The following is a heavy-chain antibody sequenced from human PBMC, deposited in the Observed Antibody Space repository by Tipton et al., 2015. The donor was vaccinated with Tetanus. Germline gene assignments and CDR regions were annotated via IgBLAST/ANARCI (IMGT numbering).Heavy chain of an antibody. CDR3: ARDQARGARGWNYFDY. J-gene: IGHJ4*02. CDR1: GGSISSGGYY. CDR2: IYNSGST. V-gene: IGHV4-31*03. D-gene: IGHD1-26*01. Sequence: TLSLTCTVSGGSISSGGYYCSWIRQHPGKGLEWIGDIYNSGSTYYNPSLKSRVTILVDTTKNQFSLKLKSVTVADTAVYYCARDQARGARGWNYFDYWGQGSLVTVSS.